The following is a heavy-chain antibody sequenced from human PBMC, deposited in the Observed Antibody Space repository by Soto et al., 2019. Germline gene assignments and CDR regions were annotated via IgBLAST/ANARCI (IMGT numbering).Heavy chain of an antibody. CDR3: ASSEGAPFDP. J-gene: IGHJ5*02. D-gene: IGHD3-16*01. CDR2: IYYSGST. V-gene: IGHV4-39*01. CDR1: GGSISSSSYY. Sequence: SETLSLTCTVSGGSISSSSYYWGWIRQPPGKGLEWIGSIYYSGSTYYNPSLKSRVTISVDTSKNQFSLKLSSVTAADTAVYYCASSEGAPFDPWGQGTLVTVSS.